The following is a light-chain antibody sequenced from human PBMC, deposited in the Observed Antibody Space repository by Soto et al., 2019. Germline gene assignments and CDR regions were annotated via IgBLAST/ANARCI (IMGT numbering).Light chain of an antibody. V-gene: IGKV3D-20*01. CDR3: QQYGSSPIT. J-gene: IGKJ5*01. CDR2: DAS. CDR1: ADVSSSY. Sequence: EIVLTQSPATLSFSPGERATLSCVASADVSSSYVAWYQQKSGLAPSLLIHDASSRATGIPDRFSGSKSGTDFTLTIRRLEPEDAGVYYCQQYGSSPITFGQGTRL.